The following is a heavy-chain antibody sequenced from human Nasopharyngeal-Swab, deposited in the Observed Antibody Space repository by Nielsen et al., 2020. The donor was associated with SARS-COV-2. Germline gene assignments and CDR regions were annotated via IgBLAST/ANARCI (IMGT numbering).Heavy chain of an antibody. Sequence: SVKVSCKDSGGTFSSYAISWVRHAPGQGLEWMGGIIPIFGTANYAQKFQGRVTITADESTSTAYMELSSLRSEDTAVYYCARGRDYDYVWGSYRRPNYYYYYGMDVWGQGTTVTVSS. V-gene: IGHV1-69*13. CDR3: ARGRDYDYVWGSYRRPNYYYYYGMDV. D-gene: IGHD3-16*02. CDR2: IIPIFGTA. J-gene: IGHJ6*02. CDR1: GGTFSSYA.